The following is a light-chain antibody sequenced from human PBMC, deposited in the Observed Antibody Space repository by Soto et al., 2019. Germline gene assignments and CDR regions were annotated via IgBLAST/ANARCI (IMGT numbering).Light chain of an antibody. CDR1: QSIDSY. CDR3: QQSYIMPWT. J-gene: IGKJ1*01. CDR2: GAS. Sequence: DIQMTQSPSSLSASVGDRVTITCRARQSIDSYLNWYQQKPGRAPKVLIYGASSLQSGVPSRFSGSGSGTDFTLTINSLQPEDFATYHCQQSYIMPWTFGQGTKVEIK. V-gene: IGKV1-39*01.